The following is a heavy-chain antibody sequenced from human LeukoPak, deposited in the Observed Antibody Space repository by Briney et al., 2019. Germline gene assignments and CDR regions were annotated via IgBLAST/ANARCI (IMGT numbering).Heavy chain of an antibody. J-gene: IGHJ3*02. CDR1: GGSISSGSYY. D-gene: IGHD1-26*01. CDR3: ARDVIVGPTRSDAFDI. V-gene: IGHV4-61*02. CDR2: IYTSGST. Sequence: SETLSLTCTVSGGSISSGSYYWRWIRQPAGKGLEWIVRIYTSGSTNYNPSLKSRVTISVDTSKNQFSLKLSSVTAADTTVYYCARDVIVGPTRSDAFDIWGQGTMVTVSS.